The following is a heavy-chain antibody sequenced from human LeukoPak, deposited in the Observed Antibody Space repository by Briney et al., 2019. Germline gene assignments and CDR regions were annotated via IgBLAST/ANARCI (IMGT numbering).Heavy chain of an antibody. J-gene: IGHJ4*02. CDR1: GYTFTSYY. CDR2: INPSGGST. CDR3: AKDFSREDGRGSGYYFDY. D-gene: IGHD3-10*01. Sequence: ASVKVSCKASGYTFTSYYMHWVRQAPGQGLEWMGIINPSGGSTSYAQKFQGRVTMTRDTSTSTVYMELSSLRSEDTAVYYCAKDFSREDGRGSGYYFDYWGQGTLVTVSS. V-gene: IGHV1-46*01.